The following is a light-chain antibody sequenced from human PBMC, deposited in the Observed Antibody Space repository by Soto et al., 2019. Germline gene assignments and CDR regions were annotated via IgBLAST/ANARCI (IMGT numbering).Light chain of an antibody. CDR2: NVY. V-gene: IGLV2-14*03. CDR1: SSDVGAYNF. J-gene: IGLJ1*01. Sequence: QSVLTQPASVSGSTGQSITISCTGTSSDVGAYNFVSWHQQHPGKAPKLMIYNVYDRPSGISYRFSGSKSGSTASLTISGLQGEDEADYYCSAYTVSRTYVFGTGTKVTVL. CDR3: SAYTVSRTYV.